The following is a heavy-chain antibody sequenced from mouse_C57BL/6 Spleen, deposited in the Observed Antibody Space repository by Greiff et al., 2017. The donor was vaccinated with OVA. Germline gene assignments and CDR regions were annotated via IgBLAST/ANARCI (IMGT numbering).Heavy chain of an antibody. D-gene: IGHD1-1*01. CDR1: GFTFSAYG. CDR3: ARRVYGSSLDY. CDR2: ISSGSSTI. V-gene: IGHV5-17*01. J-gene: IGHJ2*01. Sequence: EVKVVESGGGLVKPGGSLKLSCAASGFTFSAYGMHWVRQAPEKGLEWVAYISSGSSTIYYADTVEGRFTISRDNAKNTLFLQMTSLRSEDTAMYYCARRVYGSSLDYWGQGTTLTVSS.